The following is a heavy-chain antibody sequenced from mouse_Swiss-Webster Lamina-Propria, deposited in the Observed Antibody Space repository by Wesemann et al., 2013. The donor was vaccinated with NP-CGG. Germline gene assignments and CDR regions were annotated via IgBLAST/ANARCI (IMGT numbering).Heavy chain of an antibody. CDR2: ISNGGGST. V-gene: IGHV5-12*02. CDR3: ARPIPKDYAMDY. J-gene: IGHJ4*01. CDR1: GFTFSDYY. Sequence: EVKLVESGGGLVQPGGSLKLSCATSGFTFSDYYMYWVRQTPEKRLEWVAYISNGGGSTYYPDTVKGRFTISRDNAKNTLYLQMSRLKSEDTAMYYCARPIPKDYAMDYWGQGTSVTVSS.